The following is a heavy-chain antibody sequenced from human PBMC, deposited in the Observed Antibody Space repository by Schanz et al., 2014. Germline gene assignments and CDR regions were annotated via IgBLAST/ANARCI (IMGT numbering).Heavy chain of an antibody. CDR2: IYSTGST. Sequence: QVQLQESGPGLVKPSQTLSLTCTVSGGSISSGSYYWSWIRQPAGKGLEWIGRIYSTGSTNYNPSLKSRVTLSKATPKNQFALKRTSLTAADTAVYYCARDMVENWFDSWGQGTLVTVSS. D-gene: IGHD3-10*01. J-gene: IGHJ5*01. CDR1: GGSISSGSYY. CDR3: ARDMVENWFDS. V-gene: IGHV4-61*02.